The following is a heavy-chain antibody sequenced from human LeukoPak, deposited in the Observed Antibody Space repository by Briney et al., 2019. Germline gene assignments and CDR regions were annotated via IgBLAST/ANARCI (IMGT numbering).Heavy chain of an antibody. CDR2: IYTSGST. J-gene: IGHJ3*02. CDR3: AREYADYCAFDI. CDR1: GGSISSGSYY. Sequence: SETLSLTCTVSGGSISSGSYYWSWIRQPAGKGLEWIGHIYTSGSTNYNPSLKSRVTMSVDTSKNQFSLKLSSVTAADTAVYYCAREYADYCAFDIWGQGTMVTVSS. D-gene: IGHD2/OR15-2a*01. V-gene: IGHV4-61*09.